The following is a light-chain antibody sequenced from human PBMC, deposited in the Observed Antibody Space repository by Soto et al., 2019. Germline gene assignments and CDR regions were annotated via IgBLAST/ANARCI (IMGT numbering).Light chain of an antibody. CDR1: QGIGNN. CDR2: AAS. V-gene: IGKV1-17*01. CDR3: LQHHSYPYT. Sequence: DIQMTQSPSSLSASVGDRVTITCRASQGIGNNLGWYQQKVGRAPKRLIYAASSLESGVPSRFSGSGSGTEFTLTLSSLQPEDFATYYCLQHHSYPYTFGQGTKLEIK. J-gene: IGKJ2*01.